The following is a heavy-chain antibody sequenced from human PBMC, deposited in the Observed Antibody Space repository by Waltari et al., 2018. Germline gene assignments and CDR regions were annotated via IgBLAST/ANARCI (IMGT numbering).Heavy chain of an antibody. V-gene: IGHV4-38-2*01. CDR2: IYHSGST. Sequence: QVQLQESGPGLVKPSETLSLTCAVSGYSISSGYYWGWIRQPPGKGLEWIGSIYHSGSTYYNPSLKSRVTISVDTSKNQFSLKLSSVTAADTAVYYCVRGVVSDYWGQGTLVTVSS. CDR3: VRGVVSDY. J-gene: IGHJ4*02. D-gene: IGHD3-16*02. CDR1: GYSISSGYY.